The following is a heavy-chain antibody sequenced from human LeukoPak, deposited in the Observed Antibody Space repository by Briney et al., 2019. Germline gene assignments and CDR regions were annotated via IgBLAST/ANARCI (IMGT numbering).Heavy chain of an antibody. Sequence: GGSLRLSCAASGFTFSIYSMNWVRQAPGKGLEWVANIKQDGSEKYYVDSVKGRFTISRDNAKNSLYLQMNSLRAEDTAVYYCAGGYSSSWYYYYYYMDVWGKGTTVTISS. CDR3: AGGYSSSWYYYYYYMDV. J-gene: IGHJ6*03. D-gene: IGHD6-13*01. V-gene: IGHV3-7*04. CDR1: GFTFSIYS. CDR2: IKQDGSEK.